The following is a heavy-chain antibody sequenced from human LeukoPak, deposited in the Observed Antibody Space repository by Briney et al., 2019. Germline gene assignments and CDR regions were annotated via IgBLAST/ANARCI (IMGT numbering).Heavy chain of an antibody. V-gene: IGHV4-59*01. Sequence: ASETLSLTCTVSGGSISSYYWSWIRQPPGKGLEWIGYIYYSGSTNYNPSLKSRVTISVDTSKNQFSLKLSSVTAADTAVYYCARAAIYYYDSSGYYCEFDYWGQGTLVTVSS. CDR3: ARAAIYYYDSSGYYCEFDY. J-gene: IGHJ4*02. CDR2: IYYSGST. D-gene: IGHD3-22*01. CDR1: GGSISSYY.